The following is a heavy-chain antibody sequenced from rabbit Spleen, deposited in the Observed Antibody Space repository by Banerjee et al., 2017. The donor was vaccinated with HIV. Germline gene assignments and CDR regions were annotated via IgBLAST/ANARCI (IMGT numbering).Heavy chain of an antibody. CDR1: GFSFSAGYD. D-gene: IGHD1-1*01. Sequence: EESGGGLVKPGGTLTLTCKASGFSFSAGYDMCWVRQAPGKGLEWIACIGAGSSGSTYYANWAKGRFTISKTSSTTVTLQMTSLTAADTATYFCARDLDGVIGWNFGWWGPGTLVTVS. CDR3: ARDLDGVIGWNFGW. V-gene: IGHV1S40*01. CDR2: IGAGSSGST. J-gene: IGHJ4*01.